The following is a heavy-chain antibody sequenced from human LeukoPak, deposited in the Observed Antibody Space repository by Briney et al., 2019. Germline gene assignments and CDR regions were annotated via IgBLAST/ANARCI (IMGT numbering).Heavy chain of an antibody. Sequence: PGGSLRLSCAASGFTFSTYGMHWVRQAPDKGLEWVALIRFDGSNEYYAGSVKGRFTISRDNSKNTLYLQMNSLRGEDTAVYYCCGDFDYWGQGTLVTVSS. CDR2: IRFDGSNE. CDR1: GFTFSTYG. V-gene: IGHV3-30*02. J-gene: IGHJ4*02. D-gene: IGHD2-21*01. CDR3: CGDFDY.